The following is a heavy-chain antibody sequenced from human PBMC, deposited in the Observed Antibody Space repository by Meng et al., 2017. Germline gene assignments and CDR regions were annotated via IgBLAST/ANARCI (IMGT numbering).Heavy chain of an antibody. CDR2: ISSSGSTI. V-gene: IGHV3-48*03. CDR3: ARENYYDILTGYSP. Sequence: GESLKISCAASGFTFSSYEMNWVRQAPGKGLEWVSYISSSGSTIYYADSVKGRFTISRDNAKNSLYLQMNSLRAEDTAVYYCARENYYDILTGYSPWGQGTLVTVSS. D-gene: IGHD3-9*01. CDR1: GFTFSSYE. J-gene: IGHJ5*02.